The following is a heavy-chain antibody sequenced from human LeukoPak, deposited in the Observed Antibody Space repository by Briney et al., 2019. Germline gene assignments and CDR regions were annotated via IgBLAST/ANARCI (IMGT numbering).Heavy chain of an antibody. Sequence: GGSLRLSCAASGFTFSSYAMHWVRQAPGKGLEWVAVISYDGSNKYYADSVKGRFTISRDNSKNTLYLQMNSLRAEDTAVYYCAGEMATIVERQTYYYYGMDVWGQGTTVTVSS. CDR3: AGEMATIVERQTYYYYGMDV. V-gene: IGHV3-30-3*01. D-gene: IGHD5-24*01. J-gene: IGHJ6*02. CDR2: ISYDGSNK. CDR1: GFTFSSYA.